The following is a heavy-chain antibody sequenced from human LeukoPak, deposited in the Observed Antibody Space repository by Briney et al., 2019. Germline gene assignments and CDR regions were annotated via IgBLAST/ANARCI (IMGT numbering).Heavy chain of an antibody. CDR1: GYTFTSYG. CDR3: AARVYYYDSSGYDAFDI. V-gene: IGHV1-18*01. J-gene: IGHJ3*02. CDR2: ISAYNGNT. D-gene: IGHD3-22*01. Sequence: GASVKVSCKASGYTFTSYGISWVRQAPRQGLEWMGWISAYNGNTNYAQKLQGRVTMTTDTSTSTAYMELRSLRSDDTAVYYCAARVYYYDSSGYDAFDIWGQGTMVTVSS.